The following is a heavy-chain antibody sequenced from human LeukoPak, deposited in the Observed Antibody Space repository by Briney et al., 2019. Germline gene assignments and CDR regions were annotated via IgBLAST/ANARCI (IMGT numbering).Heavy chain of an antibody. J-gene: IGHJ4*02. V-gene: IGHV3-48*03. D-gene: IGHD3-10*01. CDR1: GFSFSGFD. CDR3: AKDSVWFGDLLN. CDR2: IGTSVNAI. Sequence: GGSLRLSCAASGFSFSGFDMNWVRQAPGKGLEWIAHIGTSVNAIYNADSVKGRFTISRDNARDSLSLQMDSLRVEDTAVYYCAKDSVWFGDLLNWGQGALVIVSS.